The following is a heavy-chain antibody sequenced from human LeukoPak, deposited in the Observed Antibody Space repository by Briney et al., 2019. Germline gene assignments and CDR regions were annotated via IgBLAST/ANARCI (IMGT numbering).Heavy chain of an antibody. Sequence: ASVKVSCKASGYTFTGYYMHWVRQAPGQGLEWMGWINPNSGGTNYAQKFQGRVTMTRDTSISTAYMELSRLRSDDTAVYYCARVPYSYYYDSSGSQGAFDIWGQGTLVTVSS. J-gene: IGHJ4*02. V-gene: IGHV1-2*02. CDR3: ARVPYSYYYDSSGSQGAFDI. CDR2: INPNSGGT. D-gene: IGHD3-22*01. CDR1: GYTFTGYY.